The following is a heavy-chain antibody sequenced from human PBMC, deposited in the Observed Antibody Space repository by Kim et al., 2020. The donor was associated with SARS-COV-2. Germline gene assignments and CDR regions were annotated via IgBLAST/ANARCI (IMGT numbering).Heavy chain of an antibody. V-gene: IGHV3-23*01. J-gene: IGHJ4*02. Sequence: GGSLRLSCAASGFTFSSYAMSWVRQAPGKGLEWVSAISGSGGSTYYADSVKGRFTISRDNSKNTLYLQMNSLRAEDTAVYYCAKGGGWATVTTGYFDYWGQGTLVTVSS. CDR1: GFTFSSYA. D-gene: IGHD4-17*01. CDR2: ISGSGGST. CDR3: AKGGGWATVTTGYFDY.